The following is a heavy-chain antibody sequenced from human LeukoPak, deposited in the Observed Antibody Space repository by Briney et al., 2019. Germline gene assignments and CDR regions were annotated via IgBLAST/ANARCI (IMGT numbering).Heavy chain of an antibody. CDR3: ARVYGSLRDGMDV. CDR1: GGSISSYY. V-gene: IGHV4-59*01. Sequence: LETLSLTCTVSGGSISSYYWSWIRQPPGKGLEWIGYIYYSGSTNYNPSLKSRVTTSVDTSKNQFSLKLSSVTAADTAVYYCARVYGSLRDGMDVWGQGTTVTVSS. CDR2: IYYSGST. D-gene: IGHD3-10*01. J-gene: IGHJ6*02.